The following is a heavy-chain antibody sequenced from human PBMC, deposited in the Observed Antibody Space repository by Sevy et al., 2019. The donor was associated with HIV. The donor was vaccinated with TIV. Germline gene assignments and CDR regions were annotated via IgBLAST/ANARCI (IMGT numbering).Heavy chain of an antibody. CDR3: TTYPTGDFYYFDY. V-gene: IGHV3-15*01. CDR2: IKSKSDAGTT. J-gene: IGHJ4*02. CDR1: GFTFSHAW. D-gene: IGHD7-27*01. Sequence: GGSLRLSCAASGFTASGFTFSHAWMGWVRQAPGKGLEGVGLIKSKSDAGTTDYAATVKGRFTISRDDSKNALYLQMNSLKTEDTAVYYCTTYPTGDFYYFDYWGQGTLVTVSS.